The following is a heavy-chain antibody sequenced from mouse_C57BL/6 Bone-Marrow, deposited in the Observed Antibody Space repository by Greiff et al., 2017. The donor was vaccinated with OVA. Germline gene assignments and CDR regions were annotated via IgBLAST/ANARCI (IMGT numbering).Heavy chain of an antibody. D-gene: IGHD1-1*01. CDR1: GFNIKHNY. J-gene: IGHJ1*03. Sequence: EVQLQQSVAELVRPGASVKLSCTASGFNIKHNYMHWVKQRTEQGLEWIGRIDPENGNTKYAPKFQGKATITADTSSNTAYLQLSSLTSEDTAIYYCARNDYGSSYVYFDVWGTGTTVTVSS. CDR3: ARNDYGSSYVYFDV. V-gene: IGHV14-3*01. CDR2: IDPENGNT.